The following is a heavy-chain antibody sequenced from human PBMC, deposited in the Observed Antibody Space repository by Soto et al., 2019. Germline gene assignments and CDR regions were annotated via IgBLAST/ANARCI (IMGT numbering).Heavy chain of an antibody. Sequence: QVQLVQSGAEVKKPGASVKVSCKASGYTFTSYGISWVRQAPGPGLEWMGWISAYNGNTNYAQKLQGRVTMTTDTSTSTAYLELRSLRSADTAVYYCARTPRYDILTGYFDYWGQGTLVTVSS. CDR2: ISAYNGNT. CDR3: ARTPRYDILTGYFDY. CDR1: GYTFTSYG. V-gene: IGHV1-18*01. J-gene: IGHJ4*02. D-gene: IGHD3-9*01.